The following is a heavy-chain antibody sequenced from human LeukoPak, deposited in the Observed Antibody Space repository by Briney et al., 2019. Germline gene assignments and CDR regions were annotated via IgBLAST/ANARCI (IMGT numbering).Heavy chain of an antibody. D-gene: IGHD3-22*01. Sequence: GGSLRLSCAASGFTFSSYGMSWVRQAPGKGLEWVSTISATGANTYYADSVKGRFTISRDNSKSTLYLQMNSLRVEDAAVYYCAKSRYDTRSLDWFDLLGQGNLVNVFS. CDR3: AKSRYDTRSLDWFDL. CDR2: ISATGANT. CDR1: GFTFSSYG. J-gene: IGHJ5*02. V-gene: IGHV3-23*01.